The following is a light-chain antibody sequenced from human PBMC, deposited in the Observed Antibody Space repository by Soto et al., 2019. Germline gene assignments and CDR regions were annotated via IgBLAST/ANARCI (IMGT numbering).Light chain of an antibody. CDR3: AAWDDSLNAVV. J-gene: IGLJ2*01. CDR2: SYN. V-gene: IGLV1-44*01. CDR1: SSNIGSNT. Sequence: QSVLTQPPSASGTPGQRVTISCSGSSSNIGSNTVNWYQQLPGTAPKLLIYSYNQRPSGVPDRFSGSKSGTSASLAVSGLQSEDEAEYYCAAWDDSLNAVVFGGGTKLTVL.